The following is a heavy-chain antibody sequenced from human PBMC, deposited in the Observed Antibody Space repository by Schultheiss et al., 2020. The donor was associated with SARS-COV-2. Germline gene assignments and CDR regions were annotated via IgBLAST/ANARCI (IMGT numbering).Heavy chain of an antibody. V-gene: IGHV4-39*07. Sequence: SETLSLTCTVSGGSISSGGYYWSWIRQPPGKGLEWIGSIYYSGSTNYNPSLKSRVTISVDTSKNQFSLKLSSVTAADTAVYYCARLLNYGDYSLGIDPWGQGTLVTVSS. CDR3: ARLLNYGDYSLGIDP. J-gene: IGHJ5*02. D-gene: IGHD4-17*01. CDR2: IYYSGST. CDR1: GGSISSGGYY.